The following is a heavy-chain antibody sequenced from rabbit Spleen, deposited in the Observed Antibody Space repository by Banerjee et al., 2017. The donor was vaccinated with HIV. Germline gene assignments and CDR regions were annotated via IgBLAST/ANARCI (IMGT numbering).Heavy chain of an antibody. Sequence: QEQLVESGGGLVKPEGSLTLTCKASGVSFSDRDVMCWVRQAPGKGLEWIACIYAGSSGSTAYASWAKGRFTISKTSSTTVTLQMTSLTAADTATYFCARGSATMAMVITGYYLYLWGPGTLVHRL. CDR1: GVSFSDRDV. D-gene: IGHD2-1*01. V-gene: IGHV1S45*01. CDR2: IYAGSSGST. J-gene: IGHJ4*01. CDR3: ARGSATMAMVITGYYLYL.